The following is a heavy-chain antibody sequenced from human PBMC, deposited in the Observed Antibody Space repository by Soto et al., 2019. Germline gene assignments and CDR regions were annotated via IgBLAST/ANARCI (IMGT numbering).Heavy chain of an antibody. CDR2: IIPILGIA. D-gene: IGHD2-15*01. J-gene: IGHJ5*02. CDR3: AREGYCSGGSCYGGWFDP. Sequence: QVQLVQSGADVKKPGSSVKVSCKASGGTFSSYTISWVRQAPGQGLEWMGRIIPILGIANYAQKFQGRVTITADKSTSTAYMELSSLRSEDTAVYYCAREGYCSGGSCYGGWFDPWGQGTLVTVSS. V-gene: IGHV1-69*08. CDR1: GGTFSSYT.